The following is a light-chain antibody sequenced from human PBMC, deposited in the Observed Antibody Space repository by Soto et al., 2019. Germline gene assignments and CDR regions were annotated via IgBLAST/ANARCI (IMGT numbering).Light chain of an antibody. CDR1: SSDVGSYNL. CDR3: CSYVGDGTYVV. V-gene: IGLV2-23*02. Sequence: QSALTQPASVSGSPGQSITISCTGTSSDVGSYNLVSWYQHHPGKAPRLMIYEVNKRPSGVSDRFSGSKSGNTASLTISGLQAEDEADYYCCSYVGDGTYVVFGGGTKVTVL. CDR2: EVN. J-gene: IGLJ2*01.